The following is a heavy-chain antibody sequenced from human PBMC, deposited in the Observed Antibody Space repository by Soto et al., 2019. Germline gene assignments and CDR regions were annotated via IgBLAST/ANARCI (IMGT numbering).Heavy chain of an antibody. V-gene: IGHV1-18*01. J-gene: IGHJ6*02. CDR1: GYTFTSYG. CDR2: INPNNGST. Sequence: ASVKVSCKASGYTFTSYGISWVRQAPGQGLEWMGWINPNNGSTNYAQKFQGRVTMTRDTSISTAYMELSRLRSDDTAVYYCARDIIGGSGWTYYYYGMDVWGQGTTVTVSS. CDR3: ARDIIGGSGWTYYYYGMDV. D-gene: IGHD6-19*01.